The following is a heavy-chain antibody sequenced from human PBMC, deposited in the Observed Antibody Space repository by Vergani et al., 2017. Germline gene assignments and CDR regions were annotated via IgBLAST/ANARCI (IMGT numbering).Heavy chain of an antibody. J-gene: IGHJ3*02. V-gene: IGHV5-51*01. CDR3: ARHDIGGDNWNHDTLDI. D-gene: IGHD1-14*01. CDR1: GYSFTSYW. Sequence: VQLVESGAEVKKPGESLKISCKGSGYSFTSYWIGWVRQMPEKGLEWMGIIYPGDSDTRYSPSFQGQVTISADKSISTAYLQWSSLKASDTAMYYCARHDIGGDNWNHDTLDIWGQGTMVTVSS. CDR2: IYPGDSDT.